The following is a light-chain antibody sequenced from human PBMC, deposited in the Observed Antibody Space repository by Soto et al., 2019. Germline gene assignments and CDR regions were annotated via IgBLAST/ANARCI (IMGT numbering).Light chain of an antibody. CDR1: QSVSSN. Sequence: EIVMTQSPATLSVSPGERATLSCRASQSVSSNLAWYQQKPGQAPRPLIYGASTRATGIPARFSGSGSGTEFTLTISSLQSEDFAVYYCQQYNNWYTFGQGTKVDIK. J-gene: IGKJ2*01. V-gene: IGKV3-15*01. CDR3: QQYNNWYT. CDR2: GAS.